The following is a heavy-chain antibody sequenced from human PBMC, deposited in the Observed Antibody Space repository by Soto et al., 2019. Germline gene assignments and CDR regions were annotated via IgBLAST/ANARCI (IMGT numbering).Heavy chain of an antibody. V-gene: IGHV1-3*04. D-gene: IGHD3-3*01. CDR1: GYRLRMYA. J-gene: IGHJ3*02. CDR2: INNGNGDT. CDR3: ARPGVAYDAFDI. Sequence: GASVKVSCKASGYRLRMYALHWLRQSPGQRLEWMAWINNGNGDTIHSQKFQGRVIITRDTSANTVYMELRSLTSEDTAVYYCARPGVAYDAFDIWGQGTMVTVSS.